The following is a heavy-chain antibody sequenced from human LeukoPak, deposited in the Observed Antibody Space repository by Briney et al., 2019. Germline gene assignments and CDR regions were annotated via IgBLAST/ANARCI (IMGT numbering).Heavy chain of an antibody. J-gene: IGHJ3*02. CDR3: ARGVDSSSWTTDAFDI. D-gene: IGHD6-13*01. V-gene: IGHV4-30-4*07. Sequence: SETLSLTCAVSGGSISSGGYSWSWLRQPPGTGLEWIGYIYYSGSAYYNPSLKSRVTISVDTSKNQFSLKLSSVTAADTAVYYCARGVDSSSWTTDAFDIWGQGTMVTVSS. CDR2: IYYSGSA. CDR1: GGSISSGGYS.